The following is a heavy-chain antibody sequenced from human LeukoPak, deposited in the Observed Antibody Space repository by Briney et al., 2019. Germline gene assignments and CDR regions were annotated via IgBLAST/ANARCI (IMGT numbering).Heavy chain of an antibody. CDR2: IYYSGST. V-gene: IGHV4-39*07. CDR1: GGSISSSSYY. CDR3: ARGRGGSGNY. J-gene: IGHJ4*02. D-gene: IGHD3-10*01. Sequence: SETLSLTCTVSGGSISSSSYYWGWIRQPPGKGLEWIGSIYYSGSTNYNPSLKSRVTISVDTSKNQFSLKLSSVTAADTAVYYCARGRGGSGNYWGQGTLVTVSS.